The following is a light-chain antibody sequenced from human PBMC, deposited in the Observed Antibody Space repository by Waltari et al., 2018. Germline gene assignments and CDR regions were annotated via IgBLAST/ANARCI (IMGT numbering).Light chain of an antibody. J-gene: IGKJ2*01. CDR3: QQYSSYSYT. CDR1: QSINTW. V-gene: IGKV1-5*03. Sequence: DIQMTQSPSTLSASVGDRVTITSRASQSINTWLAWYQLKPGKAPKLLIYKASSLESGVPSRFSGSGSGTEFTLTINSLQPDDFATYFCQQYSSYSYTFGQGTKMEI. CDR2: KAS.